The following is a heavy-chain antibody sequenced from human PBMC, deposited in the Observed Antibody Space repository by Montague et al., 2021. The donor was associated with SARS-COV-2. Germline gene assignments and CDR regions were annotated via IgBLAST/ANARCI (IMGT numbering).Heavy chain of an antibody. CDR1: GDSVASNSAA. Sequence: CAISGDSVASNSAAWSGIRHSPSRVREWLARTYFRSNWNYDNAAAVAVXGTVNPDTSKNQFSLKLSSVTAADTDVYYCARARRGSGSGSYFDILVNWFDPWGQGTLVTVSS. D-gene: IGHD3-10*01. V-gene: IGHV6-1*01. CDR3: ARARRGSGSGSYFDILVNWFDP. CDR2: TYFRSNWNY. J-gene: IGHJ5*02.